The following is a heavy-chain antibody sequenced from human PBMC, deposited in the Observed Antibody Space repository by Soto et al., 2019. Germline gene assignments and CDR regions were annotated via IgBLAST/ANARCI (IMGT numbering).Heavy chain of an antibody. Sequence: GGSLRLSCAASGFTFSSYWMSWVRQAPGKGLEWVANIKQDGSEKYYVASVKGRFTISRDNAKNSLYLQMNSLRAEDTAVYYCARVRVVVAATPRFDAFDIWGQGTMVTVSS. J-gene: IGHJ3*02. CDR1: GFTFSSYW. D-gene: IGHD2-15*01. CDR2: IKQDGSEK. CDR3: ARVRVVVAATPRFDAFDI. V-gene: IGHV3-7*01.